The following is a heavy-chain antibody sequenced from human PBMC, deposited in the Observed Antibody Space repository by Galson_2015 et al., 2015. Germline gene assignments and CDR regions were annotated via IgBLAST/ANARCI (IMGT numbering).Heavy chain of an antibody. CDR1: GYSFTSYW. V-gene: IGHV5-51*01. Sequence: QSGAEVKKPGESLKISCKGSGYSFTSYWIGWVRQMPGKGLEWMGIIYPGNSDTRYSPSFQGQVTISADKSISTAYLQWSSLKASDTAMYYCARHREYCSSTSCYSNYYYYYYMDVWGKGTTVTVSS. J-gene: IGHJ6*03. CDR2: IYPGNSDT. D-gene: IGHD2-2*01. CDR3: ARHREYCSSTSCYSNYYYYYYMDV.